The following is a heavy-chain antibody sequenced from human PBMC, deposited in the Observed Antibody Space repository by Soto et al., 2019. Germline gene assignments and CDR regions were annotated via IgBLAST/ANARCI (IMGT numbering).Heavy chain of an antibody. CDR1: GYSFTSYW. D-gene: IGHD5-18*01. J-gene: IGHJ6*04. CDR2: IYPGDSDT. CDR3: ARNRNSYGHYSYSGMDV. Sequence: GESLKISCKGSGYSFTSYWIGWVRQMPGKGLEWMGIIYPGDSDTRYSPSFQGQVTISADKSISTAYLQWSSLKASDTAMYYCARNRNSYGHYSYSGMDVGGKGTTVTFP. V-gene: IGHV5-51*01.